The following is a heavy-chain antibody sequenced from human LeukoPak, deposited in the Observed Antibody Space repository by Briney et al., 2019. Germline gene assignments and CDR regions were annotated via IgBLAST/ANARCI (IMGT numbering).Heavy chain of an antibody. Sequence: PGGSLRLSCAASGFIFSDYYMSWIRQAPGKGLEWVSYISSSGSTIYDADSVKGRFTISRDNAKNSLYLQMNSLRVEDTAVYYCANGCSSTSCYASGRGAFDIWGQGTMVTVSS. CDR1: GFIFSDYY. J-gene: IGHJ3*02. D-gene: IGHD2-2*01. CDR3: ANGCSSTSCYASGRGAFDI. CDR2: ISSSGSTI. V-gene: IGHV3-11*01.